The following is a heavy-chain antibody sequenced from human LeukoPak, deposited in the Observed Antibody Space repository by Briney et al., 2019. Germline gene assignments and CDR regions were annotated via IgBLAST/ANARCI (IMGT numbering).Heavy chain of an antibody. V-gene: IGHV1-2*06. D-gene: IGHD1-26*01. Sequence: ASVKVSCKASGYTFTGYYMHWVRQAPGQGLEWMGRINPNSGDTNYAQKLQGRVTMTTDTSTSTAYMELRSLRSDDTAVYYCARIGDGSYLPGFDYWGQGTLVTVSS. CDR1: GYTFTGYY. CDR2: INPNSGDT. CDR3: ARIGDGSYLPGFDY. J-gene: IGHJ4*02.